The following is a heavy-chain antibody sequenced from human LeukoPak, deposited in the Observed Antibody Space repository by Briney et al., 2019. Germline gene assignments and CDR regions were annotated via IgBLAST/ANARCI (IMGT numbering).Heavy chain of an antibody. D-gene: IGHD2-2*01. V-gene: IGHV3-23*01. Sequence: PGGSLRLSCAASGFTFSSYAMSWVRQAPGKGLEWVSAISGSGGSTYYADSVKGRFTISRDNSKNTLYLQMNSLRAEDTDVYYCAGRYCSSTSCSYYYYYYMDVWGKGTTVTVSS. CDR3: AGRYCSSTSCSYYYYYYMDV. J-gene: IGHJ6*03. CDR1: GFTFSSYA. CDR2: ISGSGGST.